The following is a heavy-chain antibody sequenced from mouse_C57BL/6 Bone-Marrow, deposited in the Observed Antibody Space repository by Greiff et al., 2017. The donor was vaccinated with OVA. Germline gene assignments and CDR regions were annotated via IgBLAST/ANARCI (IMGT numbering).Heavy chain of an antibody. V-gene: IGHV14-3*01. CDR3: ARGGDYYGSSYVAY. CDR1: GFNIKNTY. D-gene: IGHD1-1*01. Sequence: EVKLVESVAELVRPGASVKLSCTASGFNIKNTYMHWVKQRPEQGLEWIGRIDPANGNTKYAPKVQGKATITADTSTNTAYLQLSSLTSEDTAIYYCARGGDYYGSSYVAYWGQGTLVTVSA. CDR2: IDPANGNT. J-gene: IGHJ3*01.